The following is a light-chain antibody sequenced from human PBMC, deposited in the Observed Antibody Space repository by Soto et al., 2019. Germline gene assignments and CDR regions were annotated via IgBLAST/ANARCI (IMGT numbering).Light chain of an antibody. CDR1: NSNIASKT. CDR3: AAWDYTLNRYV. J-gene: IGLJ1*01. Sequence: QSVLTQPPSASETPGQTDSISCSGSNSNIASKTVDWYQHLPGTAPKLLIYYNNQRPSGVPDRFSGSKSGTSASLAISGLQSEDESDYYCAAWDYTLNRYVFGTGTKVTVL. CDR2: YNN. V-gene: IGLV1-44*01.